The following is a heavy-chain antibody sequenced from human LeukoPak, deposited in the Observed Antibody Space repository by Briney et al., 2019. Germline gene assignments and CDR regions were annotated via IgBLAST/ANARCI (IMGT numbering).Heavy chain of an antibody. CDR2: IYSGSST. Sequence: GGSLRLSCAASGFTVSSNYMNWVRQAPGKGLEWVSLIYSGSSTNYADSVKGRFTISRDNAKKSLYLQMNSLRAEDTAVYYCEGAWSWGQGTLVTVSS. D-gene: IGHD6-19*01. CDR1: GFTVSSNY. CDR3: EGAWS. J-gene: IGHJ5*02. V-gene: IGHV3-53*01.